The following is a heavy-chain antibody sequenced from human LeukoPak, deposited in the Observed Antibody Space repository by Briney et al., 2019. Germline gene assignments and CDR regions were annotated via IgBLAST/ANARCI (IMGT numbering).Heavy chain of an antibody. CDR1: GLTFSSYG. CDR3: AKELGASGGYYTLAD. D-gene: IGHD3-3*01. V-gene: IGHV3-23*01. CDR2: ISGSGGST. J-gene: IGHJ4*02. Sequence: GGSLRLSCAASGLTFSSYGMSWVRQPPGKGLEWVSGISGSGGSTSYADSVKGRFTISRDNSENTLYLQMNGLRAEDTALYYCAKELGASGGYYTLADWGQGTLVTVSS.